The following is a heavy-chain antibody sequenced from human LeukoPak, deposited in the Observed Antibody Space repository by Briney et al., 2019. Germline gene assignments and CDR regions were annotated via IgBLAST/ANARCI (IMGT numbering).Heavy chain of an antibody. D-gene: IGHD6-19*01. CDR2: INPSGGST. CDR3: ARGEAVAGYYFWFDP. Sequence: ASVKVSCKASGYTFTSYYMHWVRQAPGQGLEWMGIINPSGGSTSYAQKFQGRVTMTRDMSTSTVYMELSSLRSEDTAVYYCARGEAVAGYYFWFDPWGQGTLVTVSS. CDR1: GYTFTSYY. V-gene: IGHV1-46*01. J-gene: IGHJ5*02.